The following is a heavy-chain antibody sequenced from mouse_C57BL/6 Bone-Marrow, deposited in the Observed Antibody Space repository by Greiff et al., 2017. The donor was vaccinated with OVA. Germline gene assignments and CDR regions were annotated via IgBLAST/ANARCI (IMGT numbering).Heavy chain of an antibody. Sequence: QVQLQQLGPGLVQPSQSLSITCTVSGFSLTSYGVHWVRQSPGKGLEWLGVIWSGGSTDYTAAFISRLSISKDNSKSQVFLKMNRLQADDTAIDYCARGGITTVVEGAMDYWGQGTSVTVSS. CDR3: ARGGITTVVEGAMDY. CDR1: GFSLTSYG. D-gene: IGHD1-1*01. V-gene: IGHV2-2*01. J-gene: IGHJ4*01. CDR2: IWSGGST.